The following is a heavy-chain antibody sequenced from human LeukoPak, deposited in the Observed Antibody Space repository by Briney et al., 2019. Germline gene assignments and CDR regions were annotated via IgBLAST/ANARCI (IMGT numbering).Heavy chain of an antibody. D-gene: IGHD4-17*01. J-gene: IGHJ4*02. Sequence: ASVKVSCKASGCTFSSYAISWVRQAPGQGLEWMGGIIPIFGTANYAQKFQGRVTITADKSTSTAYMELSSLRSEDTAVYYCARVEHYGVTGGDYWGQGTLVTVSS. V-gene: IGHV1-69*06. CDR2: IIPIFGTA. CDR1: GCTFSSYA. CDR3: ARVEHYGVTGGDY.